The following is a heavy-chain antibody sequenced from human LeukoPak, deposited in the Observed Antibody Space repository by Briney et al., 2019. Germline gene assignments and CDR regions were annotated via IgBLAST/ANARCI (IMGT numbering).Heavy chain of an antibody. V-gene: IGHV4-30-2*01. D-gene: IGHD3-22*01. CDR1: GGSISSGGYS. Sequence: SQTLPLTCAVSGGSISSGGYSWSWIRQPPGKGLEWIGYIYHSGSTYYNPSLKSRVTISVDRSKNQFSLKLSSVTAADTAVYYCASSSGSGFLFDYWGQGTLVTVSS. CDR3: ASSSGSGFLFDY. J-gene: IGHJ4*02. CDR2: IYHSGST.